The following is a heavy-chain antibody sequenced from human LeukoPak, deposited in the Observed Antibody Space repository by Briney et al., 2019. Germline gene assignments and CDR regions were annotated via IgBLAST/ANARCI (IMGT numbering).Heavy chain of an antibody. CDR1: GYTFTSYG. D-gene: IGHD6-13*01. J-gene: IGHJ5*02. CDR3: ARSGIAAADNWFDP. V-gene: IGHV1-18*01. CDR2: ISAYNGNT. Sequence: ASVKVSCKASGYTFTSYGIGWVRQAPAQGLEWMGWISAYNGNTNYAQKLQGRVTMTTDKSTSTAYMELRSLRSDDTAVYYCARSGIAAADNWFDPWGRGTLVTVSS.